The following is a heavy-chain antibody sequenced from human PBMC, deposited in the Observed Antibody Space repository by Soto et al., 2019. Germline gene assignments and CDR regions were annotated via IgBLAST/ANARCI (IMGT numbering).Heavy chain of an antibody. J-gene: IGHJ1*01. CDR3: VSWADAADEDYFHH. CDR2: IKHDGSER. V-gene: IGHV3-7*01. CDR1: GLTFNKYW. D-gene: IGHD3-16*01. Sequence: PGGSLRLSCAASGLTFNKYWMTWVRQAPGKGLEWVATIKHDGSERSNLDSVEGRFTISRDNAKTSVYLQMNSLRAEDTAVYYCVSWADAADEDYFHHWGQGTLVTVSS.